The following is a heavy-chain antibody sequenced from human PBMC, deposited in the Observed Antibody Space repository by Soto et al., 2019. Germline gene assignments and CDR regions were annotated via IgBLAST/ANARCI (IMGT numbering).Heavy chain of an antibody. CDR3: AHRLPIIAVAGRLRGNYFDY. CDR1: GFSLSTSGVG. Sequence: SGPTLVKPTQTLTLTCTFSGFSLSTSGVGVGWIRQPPGKALEWLALIYWNDDKRYSPSLKSRLTITKDTSKNQVVLTMTNMDPVDTATYYCAHRLPIIAVAGRLRGNYFDYWGQGTLVTVSS. D-gene: IGHD6-19*01. V-gene: IGHV2-5*01. J-gene: IGHJ4*02. CDR2: IYWNDDK.